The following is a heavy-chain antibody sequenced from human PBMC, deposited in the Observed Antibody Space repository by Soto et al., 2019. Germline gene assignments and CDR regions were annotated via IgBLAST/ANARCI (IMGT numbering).Heavy chain of an antibody. D-gene: IGHD1-1*01. CDR3: AKETVGSEEPVAFDI. Sequence: PSETLSLTCTVSGDSIGGVGYWSWIRQFPGRGLEWIGCISSSGSTYYNPALNNRISLSLDTSQNQFSLKLLSVTAADTAVYYCAKETVGSEEPVAFDIWGQGTMVTVSS. CDR2: ISSSGST. V-gene: IGHV4-31*03. CDR1: GDSIGGVGY. J-gene: IGHJ3*02.